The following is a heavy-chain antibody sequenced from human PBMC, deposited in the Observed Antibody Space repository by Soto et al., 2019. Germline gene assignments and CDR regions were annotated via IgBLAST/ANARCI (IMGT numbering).Heavy chain of an antibody. CDR3: ARGLSAATVLTCYIDY. D-gene: IGHD4-17*01. J-gene: IGHJ4*02. V-gene: IGHV4-31*03. Sequence: SETLSLTCTVSGGSISSSGNYWTWIRQPPGKGLEWIGYIYSSGNTYYNPSLKSRLTISVDTSKNQFSLKLNSVTAADTALYYCARGLSAATVLTCYIDYWGPGTLVTVSS. CDR2: IYSSGNT. CDR1: GGSISSSGNY.